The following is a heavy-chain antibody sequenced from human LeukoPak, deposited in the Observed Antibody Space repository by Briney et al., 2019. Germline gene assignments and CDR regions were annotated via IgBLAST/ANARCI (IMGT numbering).Heavy chain of an antibody. CDR1: GFTFSYYG. V-gene: IGHV3-30*18. CDR3: AKAYGGYESHYYYYGMDV. Sequence: GRSLRLSCAASGFTFSYYGMHWVRQAPGKGLEWVVVISYDGSNGYYADSVKGRFTISRDNSKNTLYLQMNSLRAEDTAVYYCAKAYGGYESHYYYYGMDVWGQGTTVTVSS. J-gene: IGHJ6*02. D-gene: IGHD5-12*01. CDR2: ISYDGSNG.